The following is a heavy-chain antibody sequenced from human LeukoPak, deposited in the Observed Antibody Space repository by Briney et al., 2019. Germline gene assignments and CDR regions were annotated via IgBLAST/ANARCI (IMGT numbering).Heavy chain of an antibody. CDR2: INHSGST. Sequence: SETLSLACAVYGGSFSGYYWSWIRQPPGKGLEWIGEINHSGSTNYNPSLKSRVTISVDTSKNQFSLKLSSVTAADTAVYYCARGGQWLVRWWFDPWGQGTLVTVSS. D-gene: IGHD6-19*01. CDR1: GGSFSGYY. J-gene: IGHJ5*02. V-gene: IGHV4-34*01. CDR3: ARGGQWLVRWWFDP.